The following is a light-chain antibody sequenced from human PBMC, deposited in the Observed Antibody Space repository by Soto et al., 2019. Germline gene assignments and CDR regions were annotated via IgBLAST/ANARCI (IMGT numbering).Light chain of an antibody. CDR1: QSISSW. J-gene: IGKJ1*01. CDR3: QQYYSTPRT. V-gene: IGKV1-5*03. Sequence: DIQMTQSPSTLSASVGDRVTITCRASQSISSWLAWYQQKPGKAPKLLIYKASSLESGVPSSFSGSGSGTDFTLTISSLQAEDVAVYYCQQYYSTPRTFGQGTKVDIK. CDR2: KAS.